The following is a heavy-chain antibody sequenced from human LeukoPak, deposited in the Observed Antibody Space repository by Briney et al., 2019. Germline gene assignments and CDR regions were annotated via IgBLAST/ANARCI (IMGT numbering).Heavy chain of an antibody. J-gene: IGHJ4*02. D-gene: IGHD3-9*01. V-gene: IGHV3-21*01. CDR3: ASGHHDILTGYSMFYFDY. Sequence: GGSLRLSCAASGFTFSSYWMHWVRQAPGKGLEWVSSISTSSSYIYYADSVKGRFTISRDNAKNSLYLQMNSLRAEDTAVYYCASGHHDILTGYSMFYFDYWGQGTLVTVSS. CDR1: GFTFSSYW. CDR2: ISTSSSYI.